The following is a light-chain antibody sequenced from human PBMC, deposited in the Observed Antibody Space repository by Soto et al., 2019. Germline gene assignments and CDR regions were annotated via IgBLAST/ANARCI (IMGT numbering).Light chain of an antibody. CDR3: VVWNDRLSGCV. CDR1: SSNLGKDY. J-gene: IGLJ1*01. V-gene: IGLV1-47*02. Sequence: SRMPGPRGNITCYGSSSNLGKDYVYWYQQLPGTAPKLLIYTNTQRPSGVPDRFSGSKAGTSASLATSGLRSEHEADYYCVVWNDRLSGCVIGSGSKVTFL. CDR2: TNT.